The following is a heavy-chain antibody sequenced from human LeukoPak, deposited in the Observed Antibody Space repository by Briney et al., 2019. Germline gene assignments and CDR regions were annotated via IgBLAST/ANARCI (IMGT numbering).Heavy chain of an antibody. J-gene: IGHJ1*01. V-gene: IGHV1-8*03. CDR3: ARSDSSSWYVEYFQY. Sequence: ASVKVSCKASGYTFTSYDINWVRQATGQGLEWMGWMNPNSGNTGYAQKFQGRVTITRNTSASTAYLELNSLRSEDTAVYYCARSDSSSWYVEYFQYWGQGTLVTVSS. CDR1: GYTFTSYD. CDR2: MNPNSGNT. D-gene: IGHD6-13*01.